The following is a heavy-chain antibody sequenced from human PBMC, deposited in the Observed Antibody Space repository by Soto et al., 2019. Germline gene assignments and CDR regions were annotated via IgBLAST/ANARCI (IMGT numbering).Heavy chain of an antibody. Sequence: SETLSLTCTVSGGSISSYYWSWIRQPPGEGLEWIGYIYYSGSTNYNPSLKSRVTISVDKSKNQFSLKLSSVTAADTAVYYCARGKGNYDILTGYPKPYWYFDLWGRGTLVTVSS. V-gene: IGHV4-59*12. CDR2: IYYSGST. J-gene: IGHJ2*01. D-gene: IGHD3-9*01. CDR1: GGSISSYY. CDR3: ARGKGNYDILTGYPKPYWYFDL.